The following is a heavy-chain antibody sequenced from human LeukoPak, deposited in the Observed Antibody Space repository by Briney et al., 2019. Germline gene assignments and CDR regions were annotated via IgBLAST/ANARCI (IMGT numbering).Heavy chain of an antibody. CDR1: GITSDDNT. Sequence: GGSLGLSCAASGITSDDNTMHWVRQTPGRGLEWVSFITWKSHRTHYADSVKGRFTVSRDNSKDSMYLEMNSLKTEDTGLYHCASEVGYRSLGYLGQGTLVTVSS. CDR2: ITWKSHRT. CDR3: ASEVGYRSLGY. D-gene: IGHD3-3*01. J-gene: IGHJ4*02. V-gene: IGHV3-43*01.